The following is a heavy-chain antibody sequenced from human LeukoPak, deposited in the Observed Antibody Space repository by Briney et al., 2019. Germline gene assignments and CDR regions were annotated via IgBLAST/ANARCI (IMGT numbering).Heavy chain of an antibody. CDR3: AKAAYYDFWSGYYLDY. CDR1: GFTFSSYA. CDR2: ISGSGGST. J-gene: IGHJ4*02. D-gene: IGHD3-3*01. V-gene: IGHV3-23*01. Sequence: GGSLRLSCAASGFTFSSYAMSWVRQAPGKGLEWVSAISGSGGSTYYADSVKGRFTISRDNSKNTLYLQMNSLRAEDTAVYYCAKAAYYDFWSGYYLDYWGQGALVTVSS.